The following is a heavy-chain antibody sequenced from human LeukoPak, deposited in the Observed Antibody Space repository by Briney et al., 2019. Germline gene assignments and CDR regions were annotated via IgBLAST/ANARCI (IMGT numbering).Heavy chain of an antibody. D-gene: IGHD2-15*01. V-gene: IGHV3-33*01. CDR1: GFTFSSYG. J-gene: IGHJ6*02. Sequence: GGSLRLSCAASGFTFSSYGTHWVRQAPGKGLEWVAVIWYDGSNKYYADSVKGRFTISRDNSKNTLYLQMNSLRAEDTAVYYCARDIVVVVANGMDVWGQGTTVTVSS. CDR2: IWYDGSNK. CDR3: ARDIVVVVANGMDV.